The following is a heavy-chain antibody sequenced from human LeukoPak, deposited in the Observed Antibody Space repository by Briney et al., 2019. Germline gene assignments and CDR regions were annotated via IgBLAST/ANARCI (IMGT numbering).Heavy chain of an antibody. V-gene: IGHV4-59*01. CDR1: GGSISSYY. CDR3: TRGGGSYYSPIDY. CDR2: IYYSGST. D-gene: IGHD1-26*01. J-gene: IGHJ4*02. Sequence: PSETLSLTCTVSGGSISSYYWSWIRQPPGKGLEWIGYIYYSGSTNYNPSLKSRVTISVDTSKNQFSLKLSSVTAADTAVYYCTRGGGSYYSPIDYWGRGTLVTVSS.